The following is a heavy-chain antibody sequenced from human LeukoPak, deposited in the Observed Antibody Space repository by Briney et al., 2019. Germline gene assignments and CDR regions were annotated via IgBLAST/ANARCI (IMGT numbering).Heavy chain of an antibody. J-gene: IGHJ4*02. Sequence: ASVTVSCKVSGYTLTELSMHWVRQAPGKGLEWMGGFDPEDGETTYAQKFQGRVTMTEDTSTDIAYMELSSLRSEDTAVYYCATDKETQLALDYWGQGTLVTVSS. CDR1: GYTLTELS. V-gene: IGHV1-24*01. D-gene: IGHD3-3*02. CDR2: FDPEDGET. CDR3: ATDKETQLALDY.